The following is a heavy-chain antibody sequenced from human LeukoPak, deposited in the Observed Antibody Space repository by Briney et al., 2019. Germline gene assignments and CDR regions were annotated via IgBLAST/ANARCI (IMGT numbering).Heavy chain of an antibody. J-gene: IGHJ4*02. CDR2: IYYSGST. Sequence: SETLSLTCTVSGGSISSYYWSWIRQPPGKGLEWIGYIYYSGSTNYNPSLKSRVTISVDTSKNQFSLKLSSVTAADTAVYYCARLDTAMVRAFDYWGQGTLVTVSS. D-gene: IGHD5-18*01. V-gene: IGHV4-59*08. CDR3: ARLDTAMVRAFDY. CDR1: GGSISSYY.